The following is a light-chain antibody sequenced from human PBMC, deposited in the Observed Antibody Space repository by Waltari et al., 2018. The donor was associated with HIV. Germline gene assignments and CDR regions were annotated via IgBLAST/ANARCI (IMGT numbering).Light chain of an antibody. CDR2: EKN. V-gene: IGLV1-51*01. Sequence: QSVLTPPPSVSAAPGQKVTISCSGSSSTIEHAYVSWYPHLPGTAPKLLIYEKNKRPSGIPDRFSGSKSGTSATLGITGLQTGDEADYYCGTWATSLRAGVFGGGTKLTVL. CDR3: GTWATSLRAGV. CDR1: SSTIEHAY. J-gene: IGLJ2*01.